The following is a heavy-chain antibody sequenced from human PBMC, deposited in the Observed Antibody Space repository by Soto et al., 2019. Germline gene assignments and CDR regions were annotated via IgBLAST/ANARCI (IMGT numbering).Heavy chain of an antibody. J-gene: IGHJ3*02. CDR1: GGTFSNFG. CDR3: EGRTAVTCEDGFDI. Sequence: QVQLVQSGAEVKKPGSSVKVSCKTSGGTFSNFGINWVRQAPGQGLEWMGGIIPIVGTPSYAQKFQGRVTITADDFTSTAFMDLGSLRSEDTAVYYWEGRTAVTCEDGFDIWGQGTMVTVS. D-gene: IGHD4-17*01. V-gene: IGHV1-69*12. CDR2: IIPIVGTP.